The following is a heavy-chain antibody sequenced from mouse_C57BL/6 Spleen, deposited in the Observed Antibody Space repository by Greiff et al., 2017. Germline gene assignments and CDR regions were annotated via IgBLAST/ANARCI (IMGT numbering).Heavy chain of an antibody. CDR3: ASPNYYGSSGHDY. D-gene: IGHD1-1*01. J-gene: IGHJ2*01. V-gene: IGHV1-64*01. Sequence: QVQLQQPGAELVKPGASVKLSCKASGYTFTSYWMHWVKQRPGQGLEWIGMIHPNSGSTNYNEKFKGKATLTVDKSSSTAYMQLSSLTSEDSAVYYCASPNYYGSSGHDYWGQGTTLTVSS. CDR1: GYTFTSYW. CDR2: IHPNSGST.